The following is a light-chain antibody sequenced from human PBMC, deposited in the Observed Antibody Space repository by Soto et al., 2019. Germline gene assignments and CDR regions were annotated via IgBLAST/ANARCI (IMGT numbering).Light chain of an antibody. CDR1: QTVGRY. V-gene: IGKV3-11*01. CDR3: QQYGGSTMFT. Sequence: EIVLTQSPATLSLSPGDRVTLSCRASQTVGRYLSWYQHSPGQGPRLLVYDASNRATGIPARFSGSGSETDFTLTISRVEPEDLAVYYCQQYGGSTMFTFGQGTKLEI. CDR2: DAS. J-gene: IGKJ2*01.